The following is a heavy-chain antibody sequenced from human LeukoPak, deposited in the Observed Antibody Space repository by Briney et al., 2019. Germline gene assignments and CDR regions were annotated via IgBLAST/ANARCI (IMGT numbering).Heavy chain of an antibody. CDR1: GFTFSSYW. J-gene: IGHJ4*02. CDR2: INSDGSST. CDR3: ARVYYDYVWGSYRSNAAETFDY. V-gene: IGHV3-74*01. D-gene: IGHD3-16*02. Sequence: GGSLRLSCAASGFTFSSYWMHWVRQAPGKGLVWVSRINSDGSSTSYADSVKGRFTISRDSAKNTLYLQMNSLRAEDTAVYYCARVYYDYVWGSYRSNAAETFDYWGQGTLVTVSS.